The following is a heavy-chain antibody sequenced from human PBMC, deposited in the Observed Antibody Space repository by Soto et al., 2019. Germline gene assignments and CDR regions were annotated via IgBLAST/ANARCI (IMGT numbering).Heavy chain of an antibody. V-gene: IGHV5-51*01. Sequence: PGESLKISCKGSGYSFTSYWIGWVRQMPGKGLEWMGIIYPGDSDTRYSPSFQGQVTISADKSISTAYLQWSSLKASDTAMYYCGRQFADYYDSSGDAFDIWGQGTMVTVSS. CDR3: GRQFADYYDSSGDAFDI. D-gene: IGHD3-22*01. CDR1: GYSFTSYW. J-gene: IGHJ3*02. CDR2: IYPGDSDT.